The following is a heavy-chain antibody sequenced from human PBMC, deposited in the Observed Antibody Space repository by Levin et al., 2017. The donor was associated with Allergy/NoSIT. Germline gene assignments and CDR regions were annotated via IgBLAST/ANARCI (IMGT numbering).Heavy chain of an antibody. J-gene: IGHJ6*02. D-gene: IGHD6-19*01. Sequence: AGGSLRLSCAASGFTFSSYAMSWIRQAPEKGLEWVSTISGSGGSTYYADSVKGRFTISRDSSKNTLYLQMNSLRAEDTAVYYCAKAVAVSNTGTYYDGMDVWGQGTTVTVSS. V-gene: IGHV3-23*01. CDR3: AKAVAVSNTGTYYDGMDV. CDR1: GFTFSSYA. CDR2: ISGSGGST.